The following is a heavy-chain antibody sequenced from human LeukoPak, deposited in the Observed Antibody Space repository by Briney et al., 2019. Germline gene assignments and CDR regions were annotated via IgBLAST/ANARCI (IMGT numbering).Heavy chain of an antibody. D-gene: IGHD3-16*02. CDR2: IHPSTGNP. CDR3: ARAFQSLGGLSLPDY. Sequence: ASVKVSCKASGYMFSSYGISWVRQAPGQGLEWMGWIHPSTGNPTYAQGFTGRFVFSLDTSVSTTYLQISSLKAEDTAVYFCARAFQSLGGLSLPDYWGQGTLVTVSS. V-gene: IGHV7-4-1*02. J-gene: IGHJ4*02. CDR1: GYMFSSYG.